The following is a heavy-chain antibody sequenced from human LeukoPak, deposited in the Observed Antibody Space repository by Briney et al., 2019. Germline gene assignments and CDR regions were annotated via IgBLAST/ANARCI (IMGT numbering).Heavy chain of an antibody. V-gene: IGHV3-7*01. CDR2: IKWDGSEK. J-gene: IGHJ4*02. CDR3: TRNTGAD. Sequence: PGGSLRLSCTASGFTFSNYWMSWIRQAPGEGLEWVANIKWDGSEKYYVDSVKGRFTISRDNAKNSLYLQMSSLRAEDTAVYYCTRNTGADWGQGTLVTVSS. D-gene: IGHD1-14*01. CDR1: GFTFSNYW.